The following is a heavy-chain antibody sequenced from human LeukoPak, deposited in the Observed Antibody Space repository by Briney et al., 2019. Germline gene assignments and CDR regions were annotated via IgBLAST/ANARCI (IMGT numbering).Heavy chain of an antibody. V-gene: IGHV3-33*01. Sequence: PGGSLRLSCAASGFTFSSFGMHWVRQAPGKGLEWVADIWYNGSNKYYAESVKGRFTISRDNSKNTPYLQMNSLRAEDTAVYYCSRGGYGDYNNWFDPWGQGTLVIVSS. CDR2: IWYNGSNK. D-gene: IGHD4-17*01. CDR1: GFTFSSFG. J-gene: IGHJ5*02. CDR3: SRGGYGDYNNWFDP.